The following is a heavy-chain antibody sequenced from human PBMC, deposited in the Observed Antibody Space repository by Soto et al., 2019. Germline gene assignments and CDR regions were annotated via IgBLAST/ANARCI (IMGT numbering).Heavy chain of an antibody. J-gene: IGHJ4*02. CDR2: AYHNGLT. Sequence: SETLSLTCAVSGDSVTSNVWWSWVRQPPGKGLEWIGEAYHNGLTDYNPSLRSRVTMSVDTSKNEFSPKLTSLTAADTAIYYCARDAAVPGESDRFDYWGQGTLVTVST. D-gene: IGHD6-19*01. V-gene: IGHV4-4*02. CDR1: GDSVTSNVW. CDR3: ARDAAVPGESDRFDY.